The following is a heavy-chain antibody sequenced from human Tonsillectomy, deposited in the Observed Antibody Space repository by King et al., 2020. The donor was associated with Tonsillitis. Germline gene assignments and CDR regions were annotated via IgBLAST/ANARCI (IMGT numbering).Heavy chain of an antibody. J-gene: IGHJ3*02. CDR1: GYSFTTYF. Sequence: VQLVESGAEVKKPGASVRVSCKTSGYSFTTYFMHWVRQAPGQGLEWMGIINPSDDTKYYVEKFQDRVIMTRDTSTSTAHMGLSSLTSEDTAVYYCARGKGWNLDVVDIWGQGTVVTVSP. CDR3: ARGKGWNLDVVDI. CDR2: INPSDDTK. D-gene: IGHD1-1*01. V-gene: IGHV1-46*01.